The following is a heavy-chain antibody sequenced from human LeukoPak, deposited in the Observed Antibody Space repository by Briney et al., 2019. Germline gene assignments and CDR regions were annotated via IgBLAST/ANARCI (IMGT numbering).Heavy chain of an antibody. D-gene: IGHD3-10*01. Sequence: PGGSLRLSCAASGFTFSSYGIHWVRQLPGKGPEWVAIISYDGSSEFYADSVKGRFKISRDNSKNTVNLQMNSLGVEDTAVYYCAKGLGPLVRGVVPRTYHMGVWGRGTTVTVSS. CDR1: GFTFSSYG. J-gene: IGHJ6*03. V-gene: IGHV3-30*18. CDR3: AKGLGPLVRGVVPRTYHMGV. CDR2: ISYDGSSE.